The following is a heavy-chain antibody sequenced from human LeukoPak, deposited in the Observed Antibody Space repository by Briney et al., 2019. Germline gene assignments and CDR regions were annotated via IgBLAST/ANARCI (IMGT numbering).Heavy chain of an antibody. CDR3: AKGWPATRY. CDR1: GFXFSSYG. J-gene: IGHJ4*02. Sequence: GGPLRLSCAASGFXFSSYGIHWVRQAPGKGLEWVAVISYDGSNKYYADSVKGRFTISRDNSKNTLYLQMNSLRAEDTAVYYCAKGWPATRYWGQGTLVTVSS. V-gene: IGHV3-30*18. CDR2: ISYDGSNK. D-gene: IGHD2-15*01.